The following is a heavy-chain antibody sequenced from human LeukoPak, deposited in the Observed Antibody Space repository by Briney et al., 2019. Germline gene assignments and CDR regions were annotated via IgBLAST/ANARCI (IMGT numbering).Heavy chain of an antibody. CDR1: GYTFTGYY. CDR3: ALVVVTAVRSYYYYHMDV. Sequence: ASVKVSCKASGYTFTGYYMHWVRQAPGQGLEWMGIIHPSGGSTTYAQKFQGRVTMTRDTSTSTAYMELSSLRSEDTAVYYCALVVVTAVRSYYYYHMDVWGKGTTVTVSS. J-gene: IGHJ6*03. D-gene: IGHD2-21*02. V-gene: IGHV1-46*01. CDR2: IHPSGGST.